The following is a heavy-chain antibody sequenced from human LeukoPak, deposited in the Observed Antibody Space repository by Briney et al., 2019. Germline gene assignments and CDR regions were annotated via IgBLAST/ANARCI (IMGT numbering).Heavy chain of an antibody. CDR1: GFTFDDYA. J-gene: IGHJ3*02. D-gene: IGHD5-18*01. Sequence: GGSLRLSCAASGFTFDDYAMHWVRQAPGKGLEWVSGISWNSGSIGYADSVKGRFTISRDNAKNSLHLQMNSLRAEDTAVYYCARQGYSYGGENAFDIWGQGTMVTVSS. V-gene: IGHV3-9*01. CDR2: ISWNSGSI. CDR3: ARQGYSYGGENAFDI.